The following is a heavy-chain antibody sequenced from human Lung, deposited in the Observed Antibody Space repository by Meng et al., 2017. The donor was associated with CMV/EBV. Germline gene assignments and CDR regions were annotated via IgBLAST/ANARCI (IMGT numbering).Heavy chain of an antibody. Sequence: GESLKISCAASGFTFSSYGMHWVRQAPGKGLEWVAVIWYDGSNKYYADSVKGRFTISRDNSKNTLYLQTNSLRAEDTAVYYCAKSRGDVGATTPFDYFDYWGQGTLVTVSS. D-gene: IGHD1-26*01. CDR2: IWYDGSNK. J-gene: IGHJ4*02. V-gene: IGHV3-33*06. CDR1: GFTFSSYG. CDR3: AKSRGDVGATTPFDYFDY.